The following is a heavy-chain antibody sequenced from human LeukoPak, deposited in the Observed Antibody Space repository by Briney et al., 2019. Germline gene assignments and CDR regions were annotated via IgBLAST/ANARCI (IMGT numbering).Heavy chain of an antibody. CDR1: GFTFDDYA. J-gene: IGHJ3*02. D-gene: IGHD3-3*01. Sequence: GGSLRLSCAASGFTFDDYAMHWVRQAPGKGLEWVSGISWNSGSIGYADSVKGRFTISRDNAKNSLYLQMNSLRAEDTALYYCAKASSGPLPYYDFWSGSLDAFDIWGQGTTVTVSS. V-gene: IGHV3-9*01. CDR3: AKASSGPLPYYDFWSGSLDAFDI. CDR2: ISWNSGSI.